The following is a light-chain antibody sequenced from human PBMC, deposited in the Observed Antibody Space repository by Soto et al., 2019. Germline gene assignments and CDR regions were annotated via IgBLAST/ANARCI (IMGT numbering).Light chain of an antibody. V-gene: IGLV2-8*01. CDR1: SSDVGGYNY. CDR3: TSYARDNIYV. CDR2: EVT. J-gene: IGLJ1*01. Sequence: QSALTQPPSASGSLGQSVTISCTGTSSDVGGYNYVSWYQQYPGKAPQLMIYEVTQRPSGVPDRFSGSKSGSTASLTVSGLQAEDEADYYCTSYARDNIYVFGTGTKLTVL.